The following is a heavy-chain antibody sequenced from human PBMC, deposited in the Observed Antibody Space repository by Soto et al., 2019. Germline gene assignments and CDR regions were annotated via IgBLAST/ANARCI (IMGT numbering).Heavy chain of an antibody. CDR2: ISAYNGNT. Sequence: ASVKVSCKASGYTFTSYGISWVRQAPGQGLEWMGWISAYNGNTNYAQKLQGRVTMTTDTSTSTAYMELRSLRSDDTAVYYCARAPIIEQFIDWFDPWGQGTLVTVSS. CDR3: ARAPIIEQFIDWFDP. CDR1: GYTFTSYG. J-gene: IGHJ5*02. V-gene: IGHV1-18*01. D-gene: IGHD3-10*01.